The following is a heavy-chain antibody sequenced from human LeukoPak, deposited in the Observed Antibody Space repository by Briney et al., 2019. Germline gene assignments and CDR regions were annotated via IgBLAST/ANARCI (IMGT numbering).Heavy chain of an antibody. Sequence: PGGSLRLSCAASGFTFSSYAMHWVRQAPGKGLEWMAVISYDGSNKYYADSVKGRFTISRDNSKNTLYLQMNSLRAEDTAVYYCARDQAGIFDYWGQGTLVTVSS. CDR1: GFTFSSYA. CDR2: ISYDGSNK. CDR3: ARDQAGIFDY. V-gene: IGHV3-30-3*01. J-gene: IGHJ4*02.